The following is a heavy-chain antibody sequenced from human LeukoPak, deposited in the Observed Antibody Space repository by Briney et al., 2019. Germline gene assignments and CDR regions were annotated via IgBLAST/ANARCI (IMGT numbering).Heavy chain of an antibody. CDR1: GYTFTSYD. CDR2: MNPNSGNT. V-gene: IGHV1-8*01. CDR3: ARAVWFGELSDDP. Sequence: ASVKVSCKASGYTFTSYDINWVRQATGQGPEWMGWMNPNSGNTGYAQKFQGRVTMTRNTSISTAYMELSSLRSEDTAVYYCARAVWFGELSDDPWGQGTLVTVSS. D-gene: IGHD3-10*01. J-gene: IGHJ5*02.